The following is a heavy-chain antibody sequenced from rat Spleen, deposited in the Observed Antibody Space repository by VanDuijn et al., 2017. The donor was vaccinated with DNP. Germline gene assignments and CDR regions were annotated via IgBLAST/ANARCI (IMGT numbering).Heavy chain of an antibody. V-gene: IGHV3-1*01. J-gene: IGHJ1*01. D-gene: IGHD1-11*01. CDR3: TRGLRRVYWYFDF. CDR1: GHSITSNY. CDR2: INFSGFT. Sequence: EVQLQESGPGLVKPSQSLSLTCSVTGHSITSNYWAWIRRFPGNKMEWMGYINFSGFTDYNPSLISRVSITRDTSKNQFFLHLNSVTTEDTATYYCTRGLRRVYWYFDFWGPGTMVTVSS.